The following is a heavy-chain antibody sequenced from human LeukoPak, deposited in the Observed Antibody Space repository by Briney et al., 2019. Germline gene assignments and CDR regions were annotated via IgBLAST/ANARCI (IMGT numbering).Heavy chain of an antibody. V-gene: IGHV3-48*01. CDR1: GFTFSSYS. Sequence: PGGSLRLSCAASGFTFSSYSMNWVRQAPGKGLEWVSYISRRSSNIYYADSVKGRFTITRDDAKNSLYLQMNSLRAEDTALYYCAKHKVATKVEDYWGQGTLVTVSS. CDR3: AKHKVATKVEDY. CDR2: ISRRSSNI. J-gene: IGHJ4*02.